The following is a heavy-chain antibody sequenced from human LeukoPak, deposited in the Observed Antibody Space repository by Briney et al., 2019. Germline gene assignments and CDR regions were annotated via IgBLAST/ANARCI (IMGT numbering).Heavy chain of an antibody. CDR2: IKKDGSEQ. D-gene: IGHD5-24*01. CDR3: ARDLGWLQSDY. J-gene: IGHJ4*02. CDR1: GFSFSDHW. Sequence: GGSLRLSCVASGFSFSDHWMNWFRQAPGKGLEWVATIKKDGSEQYYVDSMKGRFTISRDNAKNSVYLQINSLRAEDTAVYYCARDLGWLQSDYWGQGTLVTVSS. V-gene: IGHV3-7*01.